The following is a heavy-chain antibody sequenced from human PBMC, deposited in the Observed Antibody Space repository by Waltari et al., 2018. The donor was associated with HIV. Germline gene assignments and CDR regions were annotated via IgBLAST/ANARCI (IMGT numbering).Heavy chain of an antibody. CDR3: ARDPSYGFGENDY. J-gene: IGHJ4*02. CDR2: INPKTGDT. V-gene: IGHV1-2*06. D-gene: IGHD3-10*01. CDR1: GYAFTGFY. Sequence: QVQLVESGAEVKKPGASLKVSCKASGYAFTGFYIHWVRQAPGQGLEWVLLINPKTGDTNFAQKFTGRVTMTRDTSSSTAYMELSRLTSDDTAVYYCARDPSYGFGENDYWGQGTLFTVSS.